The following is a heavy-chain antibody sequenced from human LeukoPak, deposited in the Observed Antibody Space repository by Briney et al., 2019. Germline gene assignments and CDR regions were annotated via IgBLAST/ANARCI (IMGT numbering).Heavy chain of an antibody. D-gene: IGHD4-17*01. CDR3: ARGPPLTSDDYGDYVRLEDVEFDY. CDR2: IYHSGST. Sequence: MPSETLSLTCAVSGGSISSGGYSWSWIRQPPGKGLEWIGYIYHSGSTYYNPSLKSRVTISVDRSKNQFSLKLSSVTAADTAVYYCARGPPLTSDDYGDYVRLEDVEFDYWGQGTLVTVSS. V-gene: IGHV4-30-2*01. J-gene: IGHJ4*02. CDR1: GGSISSGGYS.